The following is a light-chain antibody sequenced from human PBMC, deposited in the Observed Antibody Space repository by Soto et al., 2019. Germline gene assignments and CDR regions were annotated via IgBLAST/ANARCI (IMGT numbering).Light chain of an antibody. Sequence: EIVLTQSPGNLSMSPGERATLSCRASQSVSSSYLAWYQQKPGQAPRLLFYGASSRATGIPDRFSGSGSGTDFTLTISRLEPEDFAVYYCPQYGSSPYTFGQGTKLEIK. CDR1: QSVSSSY. J-gene: IGKJ2*01. V-gene: IGKV3-20*01. CDR3: PQYGSSPYT. CDR2: GAS.